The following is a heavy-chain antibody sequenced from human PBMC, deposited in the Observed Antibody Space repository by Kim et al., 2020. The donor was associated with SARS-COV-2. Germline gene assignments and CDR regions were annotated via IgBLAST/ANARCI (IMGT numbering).Heavy chain of an antibody. D-gene: IGHD2-2*01. CDR1: GFTFSSYA. CDR2: ISGSGGST. CDR3: AKDLEDIVVVPAARPPFDY. Sequence: GGSLRLSCAASGFTFSSYAMSWVRQAPGKGLEWVSAISGSGGSTYYADSVKGRFTISRDNSKNTLYLQMNSLRAEDTAVYYCAKDLEDIVVVPAARPPFDYWGQGTLVTVSS. V-gene: IGHV3-23*01. J-gene: IGHJ4*02.